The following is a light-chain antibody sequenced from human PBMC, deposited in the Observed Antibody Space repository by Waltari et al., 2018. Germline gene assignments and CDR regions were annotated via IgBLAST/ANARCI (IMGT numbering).Light chain of an antibody. J-gene: IGKJ4*01. CDR3: MQGTHWPPS. CDR2: RVS. CDR1: QSLVHRDGSTY. V-gene: IGKV2-30*02. Sequence: DVVMTKSPLSLPVTLGKPVSISCRASQSLVHRDGSTYLNWFHQRPGQSPRRLIYRVSNRDSGVPDRFSGSGSGSDFTLIISRVEAEDVGVYFCMQGTHWPPSFGGGTKVEIK.